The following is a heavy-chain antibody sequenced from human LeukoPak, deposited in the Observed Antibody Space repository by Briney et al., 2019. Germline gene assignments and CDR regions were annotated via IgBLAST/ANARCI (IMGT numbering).Heavy chain of an antibody. CDR2: IYHSGST. D-gene: IGHD3-3*01. CDR3: AGPYDFWSGYYTENAFDI. Sequence: PSETLSLTCTVSGYSISSGYYWGWIRQPPGKGLEWIGSIYHSGSTCCNPSLKSRVTISVDTSKNQFSLKLSSVTAADTAVYYCAGPYDFWSGYYTENAFDIWGQGTMVTVSS. V-gene: IGHV4-38-2*02. CDR1: GYSISSGYY. J-gene: IGHJ3*02.